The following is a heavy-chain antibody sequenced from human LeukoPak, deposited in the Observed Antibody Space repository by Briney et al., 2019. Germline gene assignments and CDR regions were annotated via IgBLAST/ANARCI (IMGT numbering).Heavy chain of an antibody. CDR3: AKMKGQRLNDYCMDV. CDR1: GLAFRNFA. J-gene: IGHJ6*03. V-gene: IGHV3-23*01. Sequence: GGSLRLSCEASGLAFRNFAMSWVRQAPGKGLEWVSGMTGSGGSSYYADSVKGRFTITRDNAKNALYLQMNSLRADDTALYYCAKMKGQRLNDYCMDVWGRGTTVTVSS. CDR2: MTGSGGSS.